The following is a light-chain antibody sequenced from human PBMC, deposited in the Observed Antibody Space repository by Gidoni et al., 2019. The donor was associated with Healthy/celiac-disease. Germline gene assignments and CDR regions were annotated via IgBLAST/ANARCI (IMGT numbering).Light chain of an antibody. Sequence: IQMTQYPSTLSASVGDRVTITCRASQSIGSWLAWYQQKPGKAPKLLIYKASSLEGGVPSRFSGSGSGTEFTLTISSLQPDDFATYYCQQYNSDSHTFGQGTKLEIK. J-gene: IGKJ2*01. CDR3: QQYNSDSHT. CDR2: KAS. V-gene: IGKV1-5*03. CDR1: QSIGSW.